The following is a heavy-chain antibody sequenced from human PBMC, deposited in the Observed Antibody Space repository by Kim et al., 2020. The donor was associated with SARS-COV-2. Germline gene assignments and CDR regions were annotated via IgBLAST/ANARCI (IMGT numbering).Heavy chain of an antibody. CDR3: ARLPTPVRYRDAFDI. V-gene: IGHV1-8*01. CDR1: GYTFTSYD. J-gene: IGHJ3*02. CDR2: MNPNSGNT. Sequence: ASVKVSCKASGYTFTSYDINWVRRATGQGLEWMGWMNPNSGNTGYAQKFQGRVTMTRNTSISTAYMELSSLRSEDTAVYYCARLPTPVRYRDAFDIWGQGTMVTVSS. D-gene: IGHD3-9*01.